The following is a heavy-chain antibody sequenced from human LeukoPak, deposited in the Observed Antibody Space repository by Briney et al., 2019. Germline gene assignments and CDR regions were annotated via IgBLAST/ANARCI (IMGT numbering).Heavy chain of an antibody. D-gene: IGHD2-2*01. J-gene: IGHJ4*02. Sequence: SVTVSCKASGFTFASTAVQWVRQARGQRLEWIGWILVGSGNTNYAQMFQERVTLTWDVSTSTAYMVLSSLRSEDTAIYYCASDPPYTSSSAWWGQGTLVTVSS. CDR1: GFTFASTA. CDR2: ILVGSGNT. CDR3: ASDPPYTSSSAW. V-gene: IGHV1-58*01.